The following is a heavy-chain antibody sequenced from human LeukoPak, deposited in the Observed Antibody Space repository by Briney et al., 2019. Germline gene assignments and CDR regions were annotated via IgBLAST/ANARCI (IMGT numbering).Heavy chain of an antibody. CDR3: AKDLLLGGATGVGAFDI. CDR2: ISWNSGSI. Sequence: GGSLRLSCAASGFTFDDYAMHWVRQAPGKGLEWVSGISWNSGSIGYADSVKGRFTISRDNAKNSLYLQVNSLRAEDTALYYCAKDLLLGGATGVGAFDIWGQGTMVTVSS. J-gene: IGHJ3*02. V-gene: IGHV3-9*01. CDR1: GFTFDDYA. D-gene: IGHD1-26*01.